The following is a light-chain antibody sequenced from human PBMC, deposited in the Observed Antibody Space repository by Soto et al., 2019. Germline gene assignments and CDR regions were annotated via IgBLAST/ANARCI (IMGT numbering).Light chain of an antibody. Sequence: DIQMTKSPSTLSTSVGDRVTITCRASQSISRWLAWYQQKPGKAPKLLTYQASSLKSGVPSRFSGSGSATQFTPAICSRQPSYFAAYYCDYYSGSSWLTLDGGTKVYIK. J-gene: IGKJ4*01. CDR1: QSISRW. CDR2: QAS. V-gene: IGKV1-5*03. CDR3: DYYSGSSWLT.